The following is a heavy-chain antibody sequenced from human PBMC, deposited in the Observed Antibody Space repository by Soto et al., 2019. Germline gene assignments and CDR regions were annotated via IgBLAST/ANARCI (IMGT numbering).Heavy chain of an antibody. CDR1: GLTVSSYW. D-gene: IGHD3-3*01. CDR3: ARGYTVFGEVTRYHIDY. CDR2: IQQDGSAK. V-gene: IGHV3-7*01. Sequence: RLSCAASGLTVSSYWMSWVRQAPGKGLGWVANIQQDGSAKYYADSVKGRFTISRDNAKNSLHLQMNSLRAEDTAVYYCARGYTVFGEVTRYHIDYWVQGIQVTVSS. J-gene: IGHJ4*02.